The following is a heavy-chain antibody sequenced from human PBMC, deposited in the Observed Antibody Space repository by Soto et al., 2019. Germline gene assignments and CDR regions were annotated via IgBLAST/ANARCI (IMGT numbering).Heavy chain of an antibody. D-gene: IGHD3-16*01. Sequence: GWSLRLSCAASGFTFSSSWMHLVRQAPGKGLVWVSHINSDGTDTNYADSVKGRFTISRDNAKNTVYLQMNSLRAEDTAVYYCARDWSYALNYWGEGSPVTVSS. CDR1: GFTFSSSW. J-gene: IGHJ4*02. V-gene: IGHV3-74*01. CDR2: INSDGTDT. CDR3: ARDWSYALNY.